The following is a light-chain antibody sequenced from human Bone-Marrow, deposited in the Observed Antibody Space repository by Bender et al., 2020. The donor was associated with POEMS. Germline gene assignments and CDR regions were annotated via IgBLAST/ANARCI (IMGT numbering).Light chain of an antibody. V-gene: IGLV2-23*01. CDR1: NSDVGSYQL. J-gene: IGLJ2*01. Sequence: HSALTQPASVSGSPGQSITISCTGTNSDVGSYQLVSWYQHHPGKAPKLMVYDVTKRPSGVSNRFSGSKSGNTASLTISGLQADDEADYYCCSYAGSTTLLFGGGTKLTVL. CDR2: DVT. CDR3: CSYAGSTTLL.